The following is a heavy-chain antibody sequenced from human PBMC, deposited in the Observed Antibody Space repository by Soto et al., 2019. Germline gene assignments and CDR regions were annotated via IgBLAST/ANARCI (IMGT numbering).Heavy chain of an antibody. CDR2: IYWDEDK. Sequence: QITLKESGPTLVKPTQTLTLTCTISGFSLSTSGVGVGWIRQPPGKALEWLAVIYWDEDKRYSPSLKSRLTITXXTXKXXVVLTVTNLDPVDTATYYCAHVNPTDYYASSGYHYWGQGNLVTVSS. D-gene: IGHD3-22*01. J-gene: IGHJ4*02. CDR3: AHVNPTDYYASSGYHY. V-gene: IGHV2-5*02. CDR1: GFSLSTSGVG.